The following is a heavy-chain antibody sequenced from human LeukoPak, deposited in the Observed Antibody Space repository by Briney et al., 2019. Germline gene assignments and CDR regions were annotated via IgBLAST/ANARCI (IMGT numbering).Heavy chain of an antibody. J-gene: IGHJ5*02. Sequence: ASVKVSCKASGGTFSSYAISWVRQAPGQGLEWMGGIIPIFGTANYAQKFQGRVTITADESTSTAYMELSSLRSEDTAVYYCAREAAGGAGMSPWGQGTLVTVSS. CDR1: GGTFSSYA. CDR3: AREAAGGAGMSP. V-gene: IGHV1-69*13. D-gene: IGHD6-19*01. CDR2: IIPIFGTA.